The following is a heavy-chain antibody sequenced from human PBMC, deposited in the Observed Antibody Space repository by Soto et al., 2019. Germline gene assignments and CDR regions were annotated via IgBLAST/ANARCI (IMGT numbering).Heavy chain of an antibody. D-gene: IGHD6-6*01. Sequence: ASVKVSCKASGYTFTSYYMHWVRQAPGQGFEWMGIINPSGGSTSYAQKFQGRVTMTRDTSTSTVYMELSSLRSEDTAVYYCARWGSSGSDYYYYGMDVWGQGTTVTVSS. V-gene: IGHV1-46*01. CDR1: GYTFTSYY. CDR3: ARWGSSGSDYYYYGMDV. CDR2: INPSGGST. J-gene: IGHJ6*02.